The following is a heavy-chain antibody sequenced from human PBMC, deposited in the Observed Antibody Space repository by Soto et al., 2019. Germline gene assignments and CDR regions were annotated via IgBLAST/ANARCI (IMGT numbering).Heavy chain of an antibody. CDR3: AGGGVRGVITRTRDYCGMDV. CDR1: GYPFTTYW. Sequence: GESLKISCQVSGYPFTTYWIGWVRQMPGKGLEWMGKIFPPDSDTRYSPSFQGQVTISADTSISTAYLQWSSLKASDTAMYYFAGGGVRGVITRTRDYCGMDVWGEGSRVTVCS. V-gene: IGHV5-51*01. D-gene: IGHD3-10*01. J-gene: IGHJ6*02. CDR2: IFPPDSDT.